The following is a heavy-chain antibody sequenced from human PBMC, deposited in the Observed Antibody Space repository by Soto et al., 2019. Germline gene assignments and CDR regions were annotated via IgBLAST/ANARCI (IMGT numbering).Heavy chain of an antibody. D-gene: IGHD2-2*01. CDR3: ARDRVCSSTSCYEGWFDP. CDR2: IIPILGIA. CDR1: GGTFSSYT. J-gene: IGHJ5*02. Sequence: QVQLVQSGAEVKKPRSSVKVSCKASGGTFSSYTISWVRQAPGQGLEWMGRIIPILGIANYAQKFQGRVTITADKSTSTAYMELSSLRSEDTAVYYCARDRVCSSTSCYEGWFDPWGQGTLVTVSS. V-gene: IGHV1-69*08.